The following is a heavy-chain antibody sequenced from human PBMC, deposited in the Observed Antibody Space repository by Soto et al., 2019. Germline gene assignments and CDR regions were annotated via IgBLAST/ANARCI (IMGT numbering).Heavy chain of an antibody. J-gene: IGHJ4*02. Sequence: SETLSLTCAVSGGSISSGGYSWSWIRQPPGKGLEWIGYIYHSGSTYYNPSLKSRVTISVDRSKNQFSLKLSSVTAADTAVYYCARGISGYRYGYIDYWGQGTLVTVYS. D-gene: IGHD5-18*01. CDR1: GGSISSGGYS. V-gene: IGHV4-30-2*01. CDR3: ARGISGYRYGYIDY. CDR2: IYHSGST.